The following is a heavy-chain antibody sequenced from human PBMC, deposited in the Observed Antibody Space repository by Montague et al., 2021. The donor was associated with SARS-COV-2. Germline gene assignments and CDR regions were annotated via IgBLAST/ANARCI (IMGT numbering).Heavy chain of an antibody. J-gene: IGHJ6*02. CDR3: ARRGVVPAGMEYYYYGMDV. Sequence: SETLSLTCTVSGGSISSYYWSWIRQPPGKGLEWIGYIYYSGSTNYNLSLKSRVTISVDTSKNQFSLKLSSVTAADTAVYYCARRGVVPAGMEYYYYGMDVWGQGTTVTVSS. CDR1: GGSISSYY. D-gene: IGHD2-2*01. V-gene: IGHV4-59*08. CDR2: IYYSGST.